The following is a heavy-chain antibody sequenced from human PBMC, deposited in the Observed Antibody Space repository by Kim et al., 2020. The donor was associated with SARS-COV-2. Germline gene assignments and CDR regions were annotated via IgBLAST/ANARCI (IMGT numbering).Heavy chain of an antibody. CDR3: ARDGRSRRDAFDI. D-gene: IGHD2-2*01. Sequence: GGSLRLSCAASGFTFSSYSMNWVRQAPGKGLEWVSSISSSSSYIYYADSVTGRFTISRDNAKNSLYLQMNSLRAEDTAVYYCARDGRSRRDAFDIWGQGTMVTVSS. V-gene: IGHV3-21*01. J-gene: IGHJ3*02. CDR1: GFTFSSYS. CDR2: ISSSSSYI.